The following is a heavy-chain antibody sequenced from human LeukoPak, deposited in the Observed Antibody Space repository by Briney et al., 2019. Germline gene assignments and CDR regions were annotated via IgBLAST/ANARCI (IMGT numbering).Heavy chain of an antibody. CDR3: ARTNITMIALEGFDP. CDR2: ISGSGGST. CDR1: GFTFSSYA. D-gene: IGHD3-22*01. J-gene: IGHJ5*02. Sequence: GGSLRLSCAASGFTFSSYAMSWVRQAPGKGLEWVSAISGSGGSTYYADSVKGRFTISRDNSKNTLYLQMNSLRAEDTAVYYCARTNITMIALEGFDPWGQGTLVTVSS. V-gene: IGHV3-23*01.